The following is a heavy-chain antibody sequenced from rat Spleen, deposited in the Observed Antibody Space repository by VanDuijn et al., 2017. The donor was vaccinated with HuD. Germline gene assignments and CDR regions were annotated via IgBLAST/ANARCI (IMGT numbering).Heavy chain of an antibody. CDR2: ISTGGNT. CDR1: GFSLSSYG. J-gene: IGHJ2*01. D-gene: IGHD5-1*01. V-gene: IGHV2S8*01. Sequence: QVQLKESGPGLVQPSQTLSLTCTVSGFSLSSYGVIWVRQPPGKGLEWIAAISTGGNTYYNSGLKSRLSISRDTSKSQVFLKMNSVQTEDTAMYFCARLGDYWGQGVMVTVSS. CDR3: ARLGDY.